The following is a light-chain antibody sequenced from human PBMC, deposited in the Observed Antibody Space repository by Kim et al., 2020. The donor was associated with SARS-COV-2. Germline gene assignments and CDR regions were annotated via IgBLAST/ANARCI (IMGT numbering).Light chain of an antibody. V-gene: IGKV1-6*01. Sequence: AIQLTQSPSSLSASVGDRITITCRASQGIRDDLGWYQQKPGQAPKLLIYAASSLESGVPSRFSGSGSGTDFTLTISRLEPEDFAVYYCQQYGSSPFTFGPGTKVDIK. J-gene: IGKJ3*01. CDR3: QQYGSSPFT. CDR2: AAS. CDR1: QGIRDD.